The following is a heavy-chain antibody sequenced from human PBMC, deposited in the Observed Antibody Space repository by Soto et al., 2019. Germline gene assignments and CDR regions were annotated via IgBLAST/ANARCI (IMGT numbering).Heavy chain of an antibody. D-gene: IGHD6-13*01. V-gene: IGHV3-64*02. CDR3: ARDRTAASPSYYMDV. CDR1: GFTFSTYT. Sequence: PGGSLRLSCVASGFTFSTYTMSWVRQAPGKGLEYVSAISSNGNSTYYADSVKGRFTISRDNSMNTLYLQMGSLRAEDMAVYYCARDRTAASPSYYMDVWGKGTTVTVSS. J-gene: IGHJ6*03. CDR2: ISSNGNST.